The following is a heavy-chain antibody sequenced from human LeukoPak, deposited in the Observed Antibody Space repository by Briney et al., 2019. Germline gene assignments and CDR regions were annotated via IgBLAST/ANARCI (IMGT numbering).Heavy chain of an antibody. CDR3: ASTNYDFWSGYL. CDR1: GFTFSSYG. J-gene: IGHJ4*02. V-gene: IGHV3-30*02. CDR2: IRYDGSNK. D-gene: IGHD3-3*01. Sequence: GGSLRLSCAASGFTFSSYGMHWVRQAPGKGPEWVAFIRYDGSNKYYADSVKGRFTISRDNSKNTLYLQMNSLRAEDTAVYYCASTNYDFWSGYLWGQGTLVTVSS.